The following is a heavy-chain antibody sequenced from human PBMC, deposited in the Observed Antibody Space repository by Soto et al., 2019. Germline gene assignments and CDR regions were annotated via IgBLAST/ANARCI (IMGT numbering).Heavy chain of an antibody. V-gene: IGHV1-46*03. CDR2: INPSGGST. Sequence: ASVKVSCKASGYTFTSYYMHWVRQAPGQGLEWMGIINPSGGSTSYAQKFQGRVTMTRDTSTSTVYMELSSLRSEDTAVYYCAKEACANPLRYFDWLQGYWGRGTLVIVSS. D-gene: IGHD3-9*01. J-gene: IGHJ4*02. CDR3: AKEACANPLRYFDWLQGY. CDR1: GYTFTSYY.